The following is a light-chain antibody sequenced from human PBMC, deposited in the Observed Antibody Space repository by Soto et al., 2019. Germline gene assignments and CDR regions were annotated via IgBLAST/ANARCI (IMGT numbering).Light chain of an antibody. CDR3: ASWDDSLTLV. CDR2: SDD. CDR1: NSNIGDKA. V-gene: IGLV1-44*01. J-gene: IGLJ2*01. Sequence: QSALTQPPSASGTPGQGVTISCSGGNSNIGDKAVTWYQQIPGTAPKVVIHSDDQRPSGVPDRFSGSKSGNSASLAISAVQSEDEAHYFCASWDDSLTLVFGGGTKLTVL.